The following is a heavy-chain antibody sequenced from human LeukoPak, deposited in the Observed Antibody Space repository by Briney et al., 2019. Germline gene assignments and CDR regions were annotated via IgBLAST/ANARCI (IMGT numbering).Heavy chain of an antibody. D-gene: IGHD6-19*01. V-gene: IGHV4-34*01. Sequence: PSETLSLTCAVYGGSFSGYYWSWISQPPGKGLEWIGEINHSGSTNYNPSLKSRVTISVDTSKNQFSLKLSSVTAADTAVYYCARGIPSTWYSSGWIREWGQGTLVTVSS. CDR1: GGSFSGYY. CDR2: INHSGST. J-gene: IGHJ4*02. CDR3: ARGIPSTWYSSGWIRE.